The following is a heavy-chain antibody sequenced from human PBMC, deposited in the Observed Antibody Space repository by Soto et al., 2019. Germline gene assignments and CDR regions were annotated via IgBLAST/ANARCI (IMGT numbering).Heavy chain of an antibody. V-gene: IGHV4-59*01. Sequence: PSETLSLTCTVSGGSISSYYWSWIRQPPGKGLEWIGYIYYSGSTNYNPSLKSRVTISVDTSKNQFSLKLSSVTAADTAVYYCARGIAVAGNAAFDIWGQGTMVTVSS. J-gene: IGHJ3*02. CDR2: IYYSGST. D-gene: IGHD6-19*01. CDR1: GGSISSYY. CDR3: ARGIAVAGNAAFDI.